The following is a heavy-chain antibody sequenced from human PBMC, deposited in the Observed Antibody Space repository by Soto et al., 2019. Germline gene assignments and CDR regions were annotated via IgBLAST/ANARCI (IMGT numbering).Heavy chain of an antibody. CDR2: ISSSSSTI. CDR1: EITFSSYS. D-gene: IGHD3-16*01. J-gene: IGHJ4*02. V-gene: IGHV3-48*01. CDR3: ARRGGGNLHFDY. Sequence: EVQLVESGGGLVQPGGSLRLSCAASEITFSSYSMSWVRQAPGKGLEWVSYISSSSSTIYYADSVKGRFTISRDNAKNSRDLQMSSLRAEDTAVYYCARRGGGNLHFDYWGQGTLVTVSS.